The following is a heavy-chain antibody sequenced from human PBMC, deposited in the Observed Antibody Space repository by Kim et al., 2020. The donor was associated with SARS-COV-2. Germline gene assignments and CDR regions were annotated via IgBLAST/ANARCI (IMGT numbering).Heavy chain of an antibody. Sequence: ASVKVSCKASGYTFTSYDLNWVRQATGQGLEWMGWMNPNIGNAGYAQKFQGRVTMTMYPSITTAYMELSSLRSEDTAVYYCARGVRTISNYDYWGQGTLVTVSS. J-gene: IGHJ4*02. D-gene: IGHD3-9*01. CDR3: ARGVRTISNYDY. CDR1: GYTFTSYD. V-gene: IGHV1-8*01. CDR2: MNPNIGNA.